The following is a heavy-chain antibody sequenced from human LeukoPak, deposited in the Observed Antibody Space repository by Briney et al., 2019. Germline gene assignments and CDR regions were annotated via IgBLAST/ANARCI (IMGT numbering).Heavy chain of an antibody. CDR2: IYYTGST. CDR1: GGSISSLY. D-gene: IGHD6-6*01. J-gene: IGHJ4*02. V-gene: IGHV4-59*08. CDR3: ARHRAYSSSSPFDY. Sequence: PSETLSPTCSVSGGSISSLYCSWIRQPPGKGLEWIGYIYYTGSTNYNPSLRGRVTMFVDMSKNQFSLRLSSVTAADTAVYYCARHRAYSSSSPFDYWGQGTLVTVSS.